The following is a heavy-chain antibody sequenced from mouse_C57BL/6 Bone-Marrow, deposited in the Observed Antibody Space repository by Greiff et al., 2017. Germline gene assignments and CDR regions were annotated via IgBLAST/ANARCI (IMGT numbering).Heavy chain of an antibody. J-gene: IGHJ3*01. V-gene: IGHV14-4*01. D-gene: IGHD1-1*01. CDR2: IDPENGDT. Sequence: VQLQQSGAELVRPGASVKLSCTASGFNIKDDYMHWVKQRPEQGLEWIGWIDPENGDTEYASKFQGKATITADTSSNTAYLQLSSLTSEDTAVYYCTLARSTWFAYWGQGTLVTVSA. CDR3: TLARSTWFAY. CDR1: GFNIKDDY.